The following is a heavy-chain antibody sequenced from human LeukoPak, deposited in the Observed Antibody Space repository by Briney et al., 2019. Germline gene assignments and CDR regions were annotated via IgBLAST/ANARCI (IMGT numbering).Heavy chain of an antibody. CDR1: GGSISSYY. V-gene: IGHV4-59*01. D-gene: IGHD5-18*01. CDR2: IYYSGST. CDR3: ARAGGYSYGDFDY. J-gene: IGHJ4*02. Sequence: SPSETLSLTCTVSGGSISSYYWSWIRQPPGKGLEWIGYIYYSGSTNYNPSLKSRVTISVDTSKNQFSLKLSSVTTADTAVYYCARAGGYSYGDFDYWGQGTLVTVSS.